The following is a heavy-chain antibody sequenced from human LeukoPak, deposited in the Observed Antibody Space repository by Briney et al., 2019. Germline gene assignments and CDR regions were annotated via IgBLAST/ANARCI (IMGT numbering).Heavy chain of an antibody. Sequence: ASVKVSCKASGYTFTSYGISWVRQAPGQGLEWMGWISAYNGNTNYAQKLQGRVTMTTDTSTSTAYMELSRLRSDDTAVYYCARSAMVRGVSLAYYWGQGTLVTVSP. J-gene: IGHJ4*02. V-gene: IGHV1-18*01. D-gene: IGHD3-10*01. CDR3: ARSAMVRGVSLAYY. CDR1: GYTFTSYG. CDR2: ISAYNGNT.